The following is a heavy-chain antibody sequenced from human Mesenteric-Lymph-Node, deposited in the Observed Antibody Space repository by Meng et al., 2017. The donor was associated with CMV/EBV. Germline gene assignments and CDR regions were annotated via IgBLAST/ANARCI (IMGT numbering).Heavy chain of an antibody. CDR3: ARAGVVVTATPHYYGMDV. J-gene: IGHJ6*02. CDR1: GFIFGDYY. CDR2: ISGCGQGL. V-gene: IGHV3-11*01. Sequence: GESLKISCAGSGFIFGDYYMTWIRQAPGKGLEWVSYISGCGQGLDYADSVKGRFTISRDNSRNSFYLQMNSLRAEDTAVYYCARAGVVVTATPHYYGMDVWGQGTAVTVSS. D-gene: IGHD2-21*02.